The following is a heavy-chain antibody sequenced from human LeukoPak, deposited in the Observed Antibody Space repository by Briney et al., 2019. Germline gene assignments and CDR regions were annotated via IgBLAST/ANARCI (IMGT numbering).Heavy chain of an antibody. D-gene: IGHD6-6*01. CDR1: GFTFSSYA. J-gene: IGHJ3*02. V-gene: IGHV3-21*01. CDR2: ISSSGSYI. Sequence: GGSLRLSCAASGFTFSSYAMNWVRQAPGKGVEWVSSISSSGSYIYYVDSVKGRFTISRDNAKNSLYLQMNSLRAEDTAVYYCARGYSSSIWGQGTMVTVSS. CDR3: ARGYSSSI.